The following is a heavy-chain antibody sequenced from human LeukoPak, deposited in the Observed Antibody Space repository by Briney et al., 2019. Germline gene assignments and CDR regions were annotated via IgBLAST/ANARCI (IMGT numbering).Heavy chain of an antibody. CDR2: IGLRSGST. V-gene: IGHV3-23*01. CDR3: AKLWGYYDNSASRYFDY. D-gene: IGHD3-22*01. Sequence: GGSLRLSCAASGFTFTNYAMTWVRQAPGKGLEWVSAIGLRSGSTYYADSVKGRFTISRDNSKNTVYLQMNSLRADDTAVYYCAKLWGYYDNSASRYFDYWGQGTLVTVSS. CDR1: GFTFTNYA. J-gene: IGHJ4*02.